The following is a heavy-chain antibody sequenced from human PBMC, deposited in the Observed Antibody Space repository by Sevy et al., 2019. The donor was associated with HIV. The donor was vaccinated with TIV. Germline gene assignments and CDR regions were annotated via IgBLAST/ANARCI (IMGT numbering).Heavy chain of an antibody. D-gene: IGHD3-3*01. V-gene: IGHV4-59*01. Sequence: SETLSLTCTVSGGSISSYYWSWIRQPPGKGLEWIGYIYYSGSTNYNPSLKSRVTISVDTSKNQFSLKLSSVTAADTALYYCARVGYDFRSGYIAKTKFDPWGEGTLVSVSS. CDR3: ARVGYDFRSGYIAKTKFDP. J-gene: IGHJ5*02. CDR1: GGSISSYY. CDR2: IYYSGST.